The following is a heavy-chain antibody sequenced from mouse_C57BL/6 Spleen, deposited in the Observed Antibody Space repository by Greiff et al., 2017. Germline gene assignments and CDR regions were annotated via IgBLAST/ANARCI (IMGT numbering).Heavy chain of an antibody. Sequence: VQLQQSGPELVKPGASVKIPCKASGYTFTDYNMDWVKQSPGKSLEWIGDINPNSGGTIYNQKFKGKATFTVDKSSHTAYMELRSLTSEDTAVYYCAGRGDYDEGWFAYWGQGTLVTVSA. J-gene: IGHJ3*01. CDR3: AGRGDYDEGWFAY. D-gene: IGHD2-4*01. CDR2: INPNSGGT. CDR1: GYTFTDYN. V-gene: IGHV1-18*01.